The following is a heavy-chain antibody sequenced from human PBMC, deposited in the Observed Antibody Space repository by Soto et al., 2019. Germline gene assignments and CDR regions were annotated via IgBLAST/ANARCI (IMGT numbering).Heavy chain of an antibody. CDR1: GYTFTSYD. CDR2: MNPNSGNT. Sequence: GASVKVSCKASGYTFTSYDINWVRQATGQGLEWMGWMNPNSGNTGYAQKFQGRVTMTRNTSISTAYMELSSLRSEDTAVYYCARGMLPPSIAARLGIDYWGQGTLVTVSS. D-gene: IGHD6-6*01. J-gene: IGHJ4*02. CDR3: ARGMLPPSIAARLGIDY. V-gene: IGHV1-8*01.